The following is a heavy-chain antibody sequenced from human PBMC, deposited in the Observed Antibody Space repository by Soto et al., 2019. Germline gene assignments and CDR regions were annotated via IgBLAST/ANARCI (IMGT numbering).Heavy chain of an antibody. V-gene: IGHV4-31*02. CDR2: IYYSGST. Sequence: SETLCLTCTVSGGSISSGGYYWSWIRQHPGKGLEWIGYIYYSGSTYYNPSLKSRVTISVDTSKNQFSLKLSSVTAADTAVYYCARYSSGWYGGEYYYYYYMDVWGKGTTVTVSS. CDR1: GGSISSGGYY. D-gene: IGHD6-19*01. J-gene: IGHJ6*03. CDR3: ARYSSGWYGGEYYYYYYMDV.